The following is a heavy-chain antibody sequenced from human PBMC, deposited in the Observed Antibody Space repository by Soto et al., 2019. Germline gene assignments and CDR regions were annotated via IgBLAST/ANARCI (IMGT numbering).Heavy chain of an antibody. CDR3: VRDFRLIVVPADIGNYYYYGMDV. J-gene: IGHJ6*02. Sequence: QVQLVQSGAEVKKPGSSVKVSCKASGGTVSSYAISWVRQAPGQGLEWMGGIIPIFGTANDAQKFQGSVTMTADKSTSTACMELSRLRSEDTAVYSCVRDFRLIVVPADIGNYYYYGMDVWGHGTTVTVSS. D-gene: IGHD2-2*01. V-gene: IGHV1-69*06. CDR2: IIPIFGTA. CDR1: GGTVSSYA.